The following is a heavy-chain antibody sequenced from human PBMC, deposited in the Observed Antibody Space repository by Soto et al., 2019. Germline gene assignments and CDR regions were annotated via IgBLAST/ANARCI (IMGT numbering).Heavy chain of an antibody. CDR2: NYYSGIT. CDR1: GGSISSGGYY. Sequence: SETLSLTCTVSGGSISSGGYYWTWIRQHPGKGLEWIGYNYYSGITYYNPSLKSRVTISLDTSKNQFSLKLSSVTDADTALYFCARQYTVTVSYFDYWGLGTLVTVSS. V-gene: IGHV4-31*03. D-gene: IGHD4-17*01. CDR3: ARQYTVTVSYFDY. J-gene: IGHJ4*02.